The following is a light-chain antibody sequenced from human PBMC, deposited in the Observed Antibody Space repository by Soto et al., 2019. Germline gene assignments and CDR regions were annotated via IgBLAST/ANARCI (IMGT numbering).Light chain of an antibody. CDR1: QSVSSY. CDR2: DAS. V-gene: IGKV3-11*01. J-gene: IGKJ5*01. CDR3: QQRSNWPPFT. Sequence: EIVLTQSPGTLSLSPGERATLSCRASQSVSSYLAWYQQKPGQAPRLLIYDASNRATGIPARFSGSGSGTDFTLTISSLEPEDFAVYYCQQRSNWPPFTFGPGTRLEI.